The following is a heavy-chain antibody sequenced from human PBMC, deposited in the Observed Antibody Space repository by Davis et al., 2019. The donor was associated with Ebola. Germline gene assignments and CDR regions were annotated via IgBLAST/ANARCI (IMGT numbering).Heavy chain of an antibody. Sequence: MPSETLSLTCAVYGGSFSGYYWSWIRQPPGKGLEWIGEINHSGSTNYNPSLKSRVTISVDTSKNQFSLKLSSVTAAATAVYYCARGARPGYSYGLYYYYYGMDVWGQGTTVTVSS. D-gene: IGHD5-18*01. V-gene: IGHV4-34*01. CDR2: INHSGST. J-gene: IGHJ6*02. CDR1: GGSFSGYY. CDR3: ARGARPGYSYGLYYYYYGMDV.